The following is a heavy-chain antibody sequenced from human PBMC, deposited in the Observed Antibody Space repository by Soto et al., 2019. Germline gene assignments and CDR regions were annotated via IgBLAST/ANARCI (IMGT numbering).Heavy chain of an antibody. Sequence: QLQLQESGPGLVKPSETLSLTCTVSSASISSSSYTWGGIRQPPGKGLEWIGSIYYSGTTYYNPALNSRGTVSVDTSKNQFSLKVTSVTAADTAVYYCARLHGYCSSRSCHGHYAMDVWGQGTTVTVSS. V-gene: IGHV4-39*01. CDR3: ARLHGYCSSRSCHGHYAMDV. CDR1: SASISSSSYT. J-gene: IGHJ6*02. D-gene: IGHD2-2*01. CDR2: IYYSGTT.